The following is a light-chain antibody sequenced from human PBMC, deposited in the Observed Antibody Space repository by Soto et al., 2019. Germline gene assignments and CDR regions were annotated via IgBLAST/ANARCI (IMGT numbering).Light chain of an antibody. CDR3: SSYAGTNNVV. CDR1: SSDVGGYNQ. Sequence: QSVLTQPPSASGSPAQSVTIPCTGTSSDVGGYNQISWYQQHPGKAPKLMIYEDSKRPSGVPDRFSGSRSGNTASLTVSGLQAEDEADYYCSSYAGTNNVVFGGGTKLTVL. J-gene: IGLJ2*01. CDR2: EDS. V-gene: IGLV2-8*01.